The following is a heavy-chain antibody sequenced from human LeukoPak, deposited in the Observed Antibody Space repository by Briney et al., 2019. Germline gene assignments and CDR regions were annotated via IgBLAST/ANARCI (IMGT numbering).Heavy chain of an antibody. D-gene: IGHD3-22*01. J-gene: IGHJ3*02. CDR3: ARGQYYYDSSGYYENAFDI. CDR1: GFTFSDYY. Sequence: GGSLRLSCAASGFTFSDYYMSWIRQAPGKGLEWVSYISSSGSTIYYADSVKGRFTISRDNAKNSLYLQMNSLRAEDTAVYYCARGQYYYDSSGYYENAFDIWGQGTMVTVSS. CDR2: ISSSGSTI. V-gene: IGHV3-11*01.